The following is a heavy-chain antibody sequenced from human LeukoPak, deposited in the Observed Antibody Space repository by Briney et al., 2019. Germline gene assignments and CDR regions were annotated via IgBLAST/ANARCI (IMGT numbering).Heavy chain of an antibody. CDR2: IWYDGSNK. Sequence: GGSLRLSCAASGFMFSSYGMHWVRQAPGKGLEWVAVIWYDGSNKYYADSVKGRFTISRDTPKNTLYLQMNSLRVEDTAVYYCAKASSNYFYYFEYWGQGTLVTVSS. D-gene: IGHD2/OR15-2a*01. CDR3: AKASSNYFYYFEY. J-gene: IGHJ4*02. CDR1: GFMFSSYG. V-gene: IGHV3-33*06.